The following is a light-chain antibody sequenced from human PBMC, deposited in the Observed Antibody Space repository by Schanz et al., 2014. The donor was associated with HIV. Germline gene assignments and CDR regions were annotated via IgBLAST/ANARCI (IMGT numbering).Light chain of an antibody. Sequence: QSVLAQPPSVSGAPGQRVTISCTGSSSNIGADFDVHWYQLLPGTAPKLLIFDNTNRPSGVPARFSGSKSASSASLAISGLQAEDEADYFCGTWDTSLSAWVFGGGTKLTVL. V-gene: IGLV1-40*01. CDR3: GTWDTSLSAWV. CDR1: SSNIGADFD. CDR2: DNT. J-gene: IGLJ3*02.